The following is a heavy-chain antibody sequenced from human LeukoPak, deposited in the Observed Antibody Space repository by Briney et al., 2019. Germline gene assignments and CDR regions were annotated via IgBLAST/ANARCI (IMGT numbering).Heavy chain of an antibody. J-gene: IGHJ4*02. CDR1: TFTVSSNY. CDR2: LYSGGIR. CDR3: ASGDCTNGICPDY. D-gene: IGHD2-8*01. Sequence: GGSLRLSCAGSTFTVSSNYMSWVRQAPGKGLDWVSVLYSGGIRYYAGSVQGRCTISRDSSKNTLYLQINYLLTEDTAVYYCASGDCTNGICPDYWGQGIQVTVSS. V-gene: IGHV3-66*02.